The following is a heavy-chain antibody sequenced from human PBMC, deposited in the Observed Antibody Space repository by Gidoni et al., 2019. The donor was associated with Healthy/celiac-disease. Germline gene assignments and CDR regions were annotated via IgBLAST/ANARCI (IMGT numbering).Heavy chain of an antibody. Sequence: VQLQQWGAGLWKPSETLPLTCAVYVRSFRGSYWSWPPQPQGKGLEWIWEINHSGSTNYNPSLKSRATISVDTSKNQFSLKLSSVTAADTAVYYCARVYDSSGLVGPTRYFQHWGQGTLVTVSS. J-gene: IGHJ1*01. V-gene: IGHV4-34*01. CDR2: INHSGST. CDR3: ARVYDSSGLVGPTRYFQH. CDR1: VRSFRGSY. D-gene: IGHD3-22*01.